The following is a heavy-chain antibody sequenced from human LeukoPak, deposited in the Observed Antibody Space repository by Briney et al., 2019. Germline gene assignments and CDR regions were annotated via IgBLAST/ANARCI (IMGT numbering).Heavy chain of an antibody. CDR2: INHSGST. V-gene: IGHV4-34*01. Sequence: PSETLSLTCAVYGGSFSGYYWSWIRQPAGKGLEWIGEINHSGSTNYNPSLKSRVTISVDTSKNQFSLKLSSVTAADTAVYYCARGPALPKPKHFDYWGLGTLVTVSS. CDR1: GGSFSGYY. CDR3: ARGPALPKPKHFDY. J-gene: IGHJ4*02.